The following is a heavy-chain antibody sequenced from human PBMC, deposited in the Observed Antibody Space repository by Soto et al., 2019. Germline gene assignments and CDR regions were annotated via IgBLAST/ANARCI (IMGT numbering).Heavy chain of an antibody. D-gene: IGHD3-22*01. J-gene: IGHJ6*02. V-gene: IGHV1-46*01. CDR2: INPSGGST. CDR3: ARDEMYYYDSSGSIYYYGMDV. Sequence: EASVKVSCKASGYTFTSYYMHWVRQAPGQGLEWMGIINPSGGSTSYAQKFQGRVTMTRDTSTSTVYMELSSLRSEDTAVYYCARDEMYYYDSSGSIYYYGMDVWGQGTTVTVS. CDR1: GYTFTSYY.